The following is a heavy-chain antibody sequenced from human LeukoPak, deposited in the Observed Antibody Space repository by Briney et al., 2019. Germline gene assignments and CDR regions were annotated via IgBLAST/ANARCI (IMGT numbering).Heavy chain of an antibody. J-gene: IGHJ4*02. CDR3: ARDLAYSRLDY. Sequence: GGSLRLSCAASGFTFSSYWMSWVRQAPGKGLEWVANIKRDGSEKYSADSVKGRFTISRDNAENSLYLQMNSLRVEDTAFYYCARDLAYSRLDYWGQGMLVTVSS. CDR2: IKRDGSEK. CDR1: GFTFSSYW. D-gene: IGHD5-18*01. V-gene: IGHV3-7*01.